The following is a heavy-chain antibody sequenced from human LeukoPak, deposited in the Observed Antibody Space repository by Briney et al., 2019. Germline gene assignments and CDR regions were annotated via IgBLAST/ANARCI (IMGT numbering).Heavy chain of an antibody. CDR2: IYSSGST. D-gene: IGHD2-2*01. J-gene: IGHJ4*02. V-gene: IGHV4-59*12. Sequence: KPSETLSLTCTVSGGSINSYYWSWIRQPPGKGLEWIGYIYSSGSTNYNPSLKSRVTISVDTSKNQFFLKLSSVTAADTAVYYCVRDGPHYCGRTSCYAAHFDYWGQGTLVTVSS. CDR1: GGSINSYY. CDR3: VRDGPHYCGRTSCYAAHFDY.